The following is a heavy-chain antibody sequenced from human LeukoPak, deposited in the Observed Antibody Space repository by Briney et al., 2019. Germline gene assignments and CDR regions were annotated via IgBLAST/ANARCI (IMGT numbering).Heavy chain of an antibody. Sequence: SETLSLTCTVSGGSISTYHWSWIRQPPEKGLEWIGYIPYSGSTNYNPSLQSRVTISVSTSKNQFSLKLTSVTAADTAVYYCAREPTLTTFGYWGQGTLVTVSS. CDR1: GGSISTYH. V-gene: IGHV4-59*01. D-gene: IGHD4-17*01. J-gene: IGHJ4*02. CDR3: AREPTLTTFGY. CDR2: IPYSGST.